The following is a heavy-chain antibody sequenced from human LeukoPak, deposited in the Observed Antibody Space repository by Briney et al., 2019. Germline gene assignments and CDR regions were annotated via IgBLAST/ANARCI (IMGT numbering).Heavy chain of an antibody. Sequence: GGSLRLSCAASGFTFSSYSMNWVRQAPGKGLEWVSYITRSSSARYYADAVKGRFTISRDNSKNTLYLQMNSLRAEDTAVYYCAKNYGDYFSYWYFDLWGRGTLVTVSS. CDR2: ITRSSSAR. J-gene: IGHJ2*01. V-gene: IGHV3-48*01. CDR3: AKNYGDYFSYWYFDL. D-gene: IGHD4-17*01. CDR1: GFTFSSYS.